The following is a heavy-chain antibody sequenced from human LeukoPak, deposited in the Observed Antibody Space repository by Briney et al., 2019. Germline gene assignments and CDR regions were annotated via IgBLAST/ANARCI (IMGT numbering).Heavy chain of an antibody. J-gene: IGHJ4*02. D-gene: IGHD3-22*01. Sequence: SETLSLTCSVSGGSISSRSWNWIRQPPGKGPEWIGCIYSSGTTNYNPSLKSRVYISADTSKNQFSLKLSSVTAADTALYYCARSEARVDVSNYYPFFFDFWGQGALVTVSS. CDR1: GGSISSRS. V-gene: IGHV4-4*09. CDR3: ARSEARVDVSNYYPFFFDF. CDR2: IYSSGTT.